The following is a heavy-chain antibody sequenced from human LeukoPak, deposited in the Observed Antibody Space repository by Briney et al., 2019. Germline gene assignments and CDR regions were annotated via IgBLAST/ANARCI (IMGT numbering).Heavy chain of an antibody. D-gene: IGHD3-3*01. CDR2: ISGSGGST. J-gene: IGHJ4*02. CDR3: AKVDGITIFEVFDY. V-gene: IGHV3-23*01. CDR1: GFTFSSYA. Sequence: GGSLRLSCAASGFTFSSYAMSWVRQAPGKGLEWVSAISGSGGSTCYADSVKGRFTISRDNYKNTLYLQMNSLRAEDTAVYYCAKVDGITIFEVFDYWGQGTLVTVSS.